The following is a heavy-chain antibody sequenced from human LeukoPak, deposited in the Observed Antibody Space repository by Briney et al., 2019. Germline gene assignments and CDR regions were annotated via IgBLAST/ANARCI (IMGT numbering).Heavy chain of an antibody. J-gene: IGHJ4*02. CDR3: XXEEYSYGPPYFDY. V-gene: IGHV3-11*04. CDR1: GFTFSDNY. D-gene: IGHD5-18*01. Sequence: GGSLRLSCAASGFTFSDNYMSWIRQAPGKGLEGVSYISRSGSTIYYADFVKGRFTISRDNAKNSLYLQMNSLRAEGTAVYYCXXEEYSYGPPYFDYWGQGTLVTVSS. CDR2: ISRSGSTI.